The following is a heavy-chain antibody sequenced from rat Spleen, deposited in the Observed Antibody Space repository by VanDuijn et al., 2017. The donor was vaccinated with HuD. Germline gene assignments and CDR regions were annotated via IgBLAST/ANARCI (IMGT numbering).Heavy chain of an antibody. D-gene: IGHD5-1*01. CDR2: ISASGGST. CDR1: GFTFTSFP. Sequence: EVQLVESGGGLVQPGGSMKLSCAASGFTFTSFPVAWVRQAPTKGLEWVATISASGGSTYFRDSVKGRFTISRDVTKTTLYLQMTSLRSEDTATYYCTRQNWPYYFDYWGQGVMVTVSS. J-gene: IGHJ2*01. CDR3: TRQNWPYYFDY. V-gene: IGHV5-46*01.